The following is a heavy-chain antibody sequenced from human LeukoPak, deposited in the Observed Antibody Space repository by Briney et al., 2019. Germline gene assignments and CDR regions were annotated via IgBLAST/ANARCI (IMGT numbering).Heavy chain of an antibody. V-gene: IGHV4-34*01. CDR3: ARLNDYSNCVWDY. CDR2: INHSGST. J-gene: IGHJ4*02. D-gene: IGHD4-11*01. CDR1: GGSFSGYY. Sequence: SETLSLTCAVYGGSFSGYYWSWIRQPPGKGLEWIGEINHSGSTNYNPSLKSRVTISVDTSKNQFSLKLSSVTAADTAVYYCARLNDYSNCVWDYWGQGTLVTVSS.